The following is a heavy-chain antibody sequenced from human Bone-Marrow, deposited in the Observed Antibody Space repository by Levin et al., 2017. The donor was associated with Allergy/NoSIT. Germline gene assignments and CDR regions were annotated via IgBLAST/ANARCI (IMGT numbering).Heavy chain of an antibody. Sequence: GGSLRLSCEGSGFIVSNNYMSWVRQAPGKGLEWVSVIYSGGSTNYADSVKGRFTISRDNSKNTLYLQMSNLRAEDTAVYYCATDHGSSWCLHWGQGTLVTVSS. CDR1: GFIVSNNY. CDR3: ATDHGSSWCLH. D-gene: IGHD6-13*01. J-gene: IGHJ4*02. CDR2: IYSGGST. V-gene: IGHV3-66*01.